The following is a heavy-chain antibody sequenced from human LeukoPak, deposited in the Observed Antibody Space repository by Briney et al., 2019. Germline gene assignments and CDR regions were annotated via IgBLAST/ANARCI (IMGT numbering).Heavy chain of an antibody. CDR1: GGSISSGGYY. Sequence: SQTLSLTCTVSGGSISSGGYYWSWIRQPPGKGLEWIGYIYHSGSTYYNPSLKSRVTISVDRSKNQFSLKLSSVTAADTAVYYCARYAGDPPDYDFWSGYYFDYWGQGTLVTVSS. V-gene: IGHV4-30-2*01. CDR2: IYHSGST. CDR3: ARYAGDPPDYDFWSGYYFDY. D-gene: IGHD3-3*01. J-gene: IGHJ4*02.